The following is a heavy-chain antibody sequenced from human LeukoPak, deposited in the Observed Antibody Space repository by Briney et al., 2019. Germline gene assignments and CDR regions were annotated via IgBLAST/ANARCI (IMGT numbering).Heavy chain of an antibody. CDR3: ARDFPAKKHYYDSPGDFDY. D-gene: IGHD3-22*01. CDR2: IYSGGST. CDR1: EFTVSSNY. Sequence: PVGSLRLSCAASEFTVSSNYMSWVRQAPGKGLEWVSVIYSGGSTYYADSVKGRFTISRDNSKNTLYLQMNSLRAEDTAVYYCARDFPAKKHYYDSPGDFDYGGQGTLVTVSS. V-gene: IGHV3-66*02. J-gene: IGHJ4*02.